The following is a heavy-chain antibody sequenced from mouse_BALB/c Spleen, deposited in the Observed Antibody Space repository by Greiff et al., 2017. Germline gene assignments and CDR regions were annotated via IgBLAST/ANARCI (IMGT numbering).Heavy chain of an antibody. Sequence: QVQLKESGPGLVAPSQTLSITCTVSGFSLTSYGVHWVRQPPGKGLEWLGVIWAGGSTNYNSALMSRLSISKANSKSQVFLKMNSLQTDDTAMYYCARDYRSIYYYAMDYWGQGTSVTVSS. D-gene: IGHD2-14*01. CDR1: GFSLTSYG. CDR3: ARDYRSIYYYAMDY. CDR2: IWAGGST. V-gene: IGHV2-9*02. J-gene: IGHJ4*01.